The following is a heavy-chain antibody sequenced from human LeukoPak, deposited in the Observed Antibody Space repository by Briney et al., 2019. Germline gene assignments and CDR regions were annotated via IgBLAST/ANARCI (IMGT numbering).Heavy chain of an antibody. D-gene: IGHD6-13*01. V-gene: IGHV4-39*01. CDR2: LYYSGST. CDR3: ARHYMSSMDGMDV. CDR1: CGSISSTLYY. J-gene: IGHJ6*02. Sequence: SETLSHTCTVSCGSISSTLYYWGWIRQPPGKGLEWIGCLYYSGSTYYHPSLKSRVTISVDTSENQLSLKLSSVSAADTAVYCCARHYMSSMDGMDVWGQGTTVTVS.